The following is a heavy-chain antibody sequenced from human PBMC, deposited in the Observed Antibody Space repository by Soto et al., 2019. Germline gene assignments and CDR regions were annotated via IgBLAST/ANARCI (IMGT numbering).Heavy chain of an antibody. D-gene: IGHD2-2*01. CDR2: INPNNGGT. J-gene: IGHJ4*02. CDR1: GYTFTGYY. CDR3: AKNPGYCSSTSCYEFDY. Sequence: ASVKVSCKASGYTFTGYYMHWVRQAPGQGLEWMGWINPNNGGTNYAQKLQGWVTMTRDTSISTAYMELSRLRSDDTAVYYCAKNPGYCSSTSCYEFDYWGQGTLVTVSS. V-gene: IGHV1-2*04.